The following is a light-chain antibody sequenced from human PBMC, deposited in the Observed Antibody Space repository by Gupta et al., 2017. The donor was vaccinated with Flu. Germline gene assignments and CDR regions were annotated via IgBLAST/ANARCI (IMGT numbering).Light chain of an antibody. CDR3: QSYEV. CDR2: EDD. V-gene: IGLV6-57*01. J-gene: IGLJ2*01. CDR1: SGSIGINY. Sequence: NFMLTQPHSVSGSPGKTVTISCTRSSGSIGINYVQWYQQRPGTPPKNVIYEDDQRLSGVPDRFSGSIDRSSNSASLTISGLKTEDEADYYCQSYEVFGGGTKLTVL.